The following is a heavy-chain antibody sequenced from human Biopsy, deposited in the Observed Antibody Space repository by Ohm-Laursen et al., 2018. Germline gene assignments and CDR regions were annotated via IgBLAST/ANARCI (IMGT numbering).Heavy chain of an antibody. V-gene: IGHV4-31*11. CDR2: IYYTGNT. Sequence: TLSLTWAVSSGSIRTGDYYWTWIRQHPGKGLEWIGSIYYTGNTKYNPSLQSRLSMSVDTSKNQFSLKLSSVTAADTAVYLCARDDDGRYLGNTFDLWGQGRMVTVSS. J-gene: IGHJ3*01. CDR1: SGSIRTGDYY. D-gene: IGHD1-26*01. CDR3: ARDDDGRYLGNTFDL.